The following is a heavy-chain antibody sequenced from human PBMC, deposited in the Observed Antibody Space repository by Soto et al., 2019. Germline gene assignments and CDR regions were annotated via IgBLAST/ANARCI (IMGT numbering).Heavy chain of an antibody. J-gene: IGHJ6*02. CDR1: GGSFTSYY. Sequence: QVQLQESGPGLVKPSETLSLSCTVSGGSFTSYYWGWIRQPPGKEMEWIGYVHHSWGSAYNPSLQSRVAISLDTSKSQFSLKLPPVTATDTALYYCARQGFGPLHGLVDVWGQGTTVIVSS. V-gene: IGHV4-59*08. CDR2: VHHSWGS. D-gene: IGHD3-10*01. CDR3: ARQGFGPLHGLVDV.